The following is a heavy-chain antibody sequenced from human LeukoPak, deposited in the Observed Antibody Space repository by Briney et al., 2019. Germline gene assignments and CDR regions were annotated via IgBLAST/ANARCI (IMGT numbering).Heavy chain of an antibody. Sequence: GESLKISCKGSGYSFTSYWIGWVRQMPGKGLEWMGIIYPGDSDTRYSPSFQGQVTISADKSISTAYLQWRSLKASDTAMNCCSRWGDSNYDLDYWGQGTLVTDSS. V-gene: IGHV5-51*01. J-gene: IGHJ4*02. CDR3: SRWGDSNYDLDY. CDR2: IYPGDSDT. D-gene: IGHD4-11*01. CDR1: GYSFTSYW.